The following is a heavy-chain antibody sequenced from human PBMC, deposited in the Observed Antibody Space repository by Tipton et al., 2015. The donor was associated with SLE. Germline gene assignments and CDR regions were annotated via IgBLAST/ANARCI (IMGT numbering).Heavy chain of an antibody. D-gene: IGHD2-15*01. J-gene: IGHJ3*02. CDR2: ISGSGTTT. CDR3: ARGDIVVVVAAYDAFDI. CDR1: GFTFSNYA. V-gene: IGHV3-23*01. Sequence: SLRLSCAASGFTFSNYAMTWVRQAPGKGLEWVSGISGSGTTTDYADSVKGRFTISRDNSKNTLYLQMNSLRAEDTAVYYCARGDIVVVVAAYDAFDIWGQGTMVTVSS.